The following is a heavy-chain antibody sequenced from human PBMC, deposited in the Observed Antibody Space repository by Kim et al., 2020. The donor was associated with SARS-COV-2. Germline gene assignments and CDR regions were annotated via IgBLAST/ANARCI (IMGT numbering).Heavy chain of an antibody. D-gene: IGHD6-13*01. CDR3: ARDSSIGVWLDY. V-gene: IGHV3-33*01. Sequence: YYADSGKGRITIAKDNSKTTLYLQRNRLRAEDTAVYDCARDSSIGVWLDYWGQGTLVTVSS. J-gene: IGHJ4*02.